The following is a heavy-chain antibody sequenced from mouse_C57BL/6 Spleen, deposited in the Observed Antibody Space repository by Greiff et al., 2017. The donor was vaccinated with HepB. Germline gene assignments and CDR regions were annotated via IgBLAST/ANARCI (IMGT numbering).Heavy chain of an antibody. V-gene: IGHV5-17*01. D-gene: IGHD2-2*01. CDR3: ARPRGDDEAWFAY. CDR2: ISSGSSTI. Sequence: EVLLVESGGGLVKPGGSLKLSCAASGFTFSDYGMHWVRQAPEQGLEWVAYISSGSSTIYYADTVKGRFTISRDNATNTLFLQMTSLRSEDTAMYYGARPRGDDEAWFAYWGQGTLVTVAA. CDR1: GFTFSDYG. J-gene: IGHJ3*01.